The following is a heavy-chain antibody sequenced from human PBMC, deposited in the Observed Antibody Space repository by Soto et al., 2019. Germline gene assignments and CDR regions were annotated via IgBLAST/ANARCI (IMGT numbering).Heavy chain of an antibody. CDR2: INHSGST. CDR3: ARGGLGLPFDF. Sequence: KASETLSLTCAAYGWSFSGYYWSWIRQPPGKGLEWIGEINHSGSTNYNPSLKSRVTISVDTSKNQFSLKLSSVTAADTAVYYCARGGLGLPFDFWGQGTLVTVSS. D-gene: IGHD1-7*01. J-gene: IGHJ4*02. V-gene: IGHV4-34*01. CDR1: GWSFSGYY.